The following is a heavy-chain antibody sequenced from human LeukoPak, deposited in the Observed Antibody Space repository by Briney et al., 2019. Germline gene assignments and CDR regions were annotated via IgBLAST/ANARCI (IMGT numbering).Heavy chain of an antibody. CDR1: GYTFTGYY. Sequence: ASVKVSCKASGYTFTGYYMHWVRQAPGQGLEWVGWINPNSGGTNYAQKFQGRVTMTRDTSISTAYMELSRLRSDDTAVYYCARGNRITMIVVVITSADYWGQRTLVTVSS. J-gene: IGHJ4*02. CDR3: ARGNRITMIVVVITSADY. V-gene: IGHV1-2*02. D-gene: IGHD3-22*01. CDR2: INPNSGGT.